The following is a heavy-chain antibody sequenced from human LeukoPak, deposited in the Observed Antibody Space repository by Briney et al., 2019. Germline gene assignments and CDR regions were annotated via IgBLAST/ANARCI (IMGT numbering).Heavy chain of an antibody. CDR3: AKDTGGNFDY. J-gene: IGHJ4*02. CDR1: GFTFRNAW. CDR2: IKGDGSIT. Sequence: GGSLRLSCAVSGFTFRNAWMHWVRQAPGKGLVWVSRIKGDGSITVYADSVKGRFTISRDNAKNTLYLQMNSLRVEDTAVYYCAKDTGGNFDYWGQGTLVTVSS. D-gene: IGHD2-8*02. V-gene: IGHV3-74*01.